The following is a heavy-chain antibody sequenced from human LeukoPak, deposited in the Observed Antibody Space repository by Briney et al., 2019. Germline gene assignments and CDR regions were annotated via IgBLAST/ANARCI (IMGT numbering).Heavy chain of an antibody. Sequence: SVKVSCKASGGTFSSYAISWVRQAPGQGLEWMGSIIPILGIANYAQKFQGRVTITADKSTSTAYMELSSLRSEDTAVYYCASHITAVAGSYWGQGTLVTVSS. D-gene: IGHD6-19*01. CDR3: ASHITAVAGSY. J-gene: IGHJ4*02. CDR1: GGTFSSYA. CDR2: IIPILGIA. V-gene: IGHV1-69*04.